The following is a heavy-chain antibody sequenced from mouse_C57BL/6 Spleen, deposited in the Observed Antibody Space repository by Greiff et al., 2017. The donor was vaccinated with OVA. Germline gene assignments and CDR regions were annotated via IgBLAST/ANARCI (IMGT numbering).Heavy chain of an antibody. J-gene: IGHJ1*03. V-gene: IGHV3-6*01. CDR2: ISYDGSN. Sequence: EVKLMESGPGLVKPSQSLSLTCSVTGYSITSGYYWNWIRQFPGNKLEWMGYISYDGSNNYNPSLKNRISITRDTSKNQFFLKLNSVTTEDAATDYCARGDSDWYFDVWGTGTTVTVSS. CDR3: ARGDSDWYFDV. CDR1: GYSITSGYY. D-gene: IGHD2-4*01.